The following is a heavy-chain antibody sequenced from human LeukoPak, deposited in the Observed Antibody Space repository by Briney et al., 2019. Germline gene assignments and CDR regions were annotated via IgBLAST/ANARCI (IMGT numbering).Heavy chain of an antibody. V-gene: IGHV3-48*03. D-gene: IGHD5-12*01. J-gene: IGHJ4*02. CDR2: ISSSGSTI. CDR3: ARGAYDFDS. CDR1: GFTFNSYE. Sequence: GGSLRLSCAASGFTFNSYEMNWVRQAPGKGLEWVSYISSSGSTIYYADSVKGRFTISRDNAKNSLYLQMNSLRAEDTAVHYCARGAYDFDSWGQGTLVTVSS.